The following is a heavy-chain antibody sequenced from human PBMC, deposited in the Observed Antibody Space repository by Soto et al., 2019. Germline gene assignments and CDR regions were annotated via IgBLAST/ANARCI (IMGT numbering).Heavy chain of an antibody. CDR1: GYTFTSYG. Sequence: ASVKVSCKASGYTFTSYGISWVRQAPGQGLEWMGWISAYNGYTNYAQKLQGRVTMTTDTSTSTAYMELRSLRSDDTAVYYCARDGAGYYGSGSYSQKYIDYWGQGTLVTVSS. D-gene: IGHD3-10*01. CDR2: ISAYNGYT. J-gene: IGHJ4*02. CDR3: ARDGAGYYGSGSYSQKYIDY. V-gene: IGHV1-18*01.